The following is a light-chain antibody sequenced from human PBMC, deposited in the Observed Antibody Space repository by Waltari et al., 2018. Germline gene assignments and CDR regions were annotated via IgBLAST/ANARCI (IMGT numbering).Light chain of an antibody. J-gene: IGLJ2*01. CDR2: DTS. CDR3: LLSYSGARV. V-gene: IGLV7-46*01. Sequence: QAVVTQEPSLPVSPGGTVTLTCGSSTGAVTSGHYPYWFQQKSGQAPRTLISDTSNKHSWTPARFSGSLLGGKAALTLSGAQPEDEAEYYCLLSYSGARVFGGGTKLTVL. CDR1: TGAVTSGHY.